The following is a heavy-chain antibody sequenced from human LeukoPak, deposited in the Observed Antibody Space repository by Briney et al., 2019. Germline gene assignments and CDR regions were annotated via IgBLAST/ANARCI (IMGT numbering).Heavy chain of an antibody. J-gene: IGHJ5*02. CDR1: GGSISSGDYY. Sequence: SQTLSLTCTVSGGSISSGDYYWSWIRQPPGKGLEWIGYIYYSGSTYYNPSLKSRVTISVDTSKNQFSLKLSSVTAADTAVYYCARDEGALGYCSSTSCPRGGFGPWGQGTLVTVSS. CDR2: IYYSGST. D-gene: IGHD2-2*01. V-gene: IGHV4-30-4*01. CDR3: ARDEGALGYCSSTSCPRGGFGP.